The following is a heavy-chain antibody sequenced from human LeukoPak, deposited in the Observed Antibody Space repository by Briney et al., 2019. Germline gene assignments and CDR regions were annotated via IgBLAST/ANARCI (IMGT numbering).Heavy chain of an antibody. D-gene: IGHD3-10*01. V-gene: IGHV3-23*01. CDR2: ISGSGGST. Sequence: GGSLRLSCAASGLTFSSYAMSWVRQAPGKGLEWVSAISGSGGSTYYADSVKGRFTISRDNAKNTLYLQMNSLRAEDTAVYYCARAPDGSSHRAFDVWGQGTMVTVSS. CDR1: GLTFSSYA. J-gene: IGHJ3*01. CDR3: ARAPDGSSHRAFDV.